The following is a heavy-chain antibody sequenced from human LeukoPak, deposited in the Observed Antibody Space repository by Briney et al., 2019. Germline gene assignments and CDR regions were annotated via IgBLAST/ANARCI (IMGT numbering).Heavy chain of an antibody. D-gene: IGHD6-6*01. CDR1: RFALSSHW. CDR3: ARSSYSSSSSV. CDR2: VNRDGSET. Sequence: GGSLRLSCAASRFALSSHWMTWVRQVPGRGPEWVANVNRDGSETYYLDSVKGRFTISKDNAKNSLYLQMNSLRAEDTAVYYCARSSYSSSSSVWGQGTMVTVSS. J-gene: IGHJ3*01. V-gene: IGHV3-7*03.